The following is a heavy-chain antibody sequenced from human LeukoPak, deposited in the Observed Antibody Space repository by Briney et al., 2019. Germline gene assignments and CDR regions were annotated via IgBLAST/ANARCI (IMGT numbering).Heavy chain of an antibody. CDR1: GFTVSSNF. D-gene: IGHD5-24*01. Sequence: PGGSLRLSCAASGFTVSSNFMSWVRQAPGKGLEWVSVVYSVGTTYYADSVKGRFTISRDTSRNTLYLQMNSLRAEDTAVYYCARGRRDGYNSDCWGQGTLVTVSS. CDR2: VYSVGTT. J-gene: IGHJ4*02. V-gene: IGHV3-53*01. CDR3: ARGRRDGYNSDC.